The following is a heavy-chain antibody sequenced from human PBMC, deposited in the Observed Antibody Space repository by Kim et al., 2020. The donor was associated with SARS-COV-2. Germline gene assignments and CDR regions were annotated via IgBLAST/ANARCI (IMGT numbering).Heavy chain of an antibody. Sequence: RFTISRDNSKNTLYLQMNSLRAEDTAVYYCAKEGEAWGYSGYVRYYFDYWGQGTLVTVSS. J-gene: IGHJ4*02. D-gene: IGHD5-12*01. CDR3: AKEGEAWGYSGYVRYYFDY. V-gene: IGHV3-23*01.